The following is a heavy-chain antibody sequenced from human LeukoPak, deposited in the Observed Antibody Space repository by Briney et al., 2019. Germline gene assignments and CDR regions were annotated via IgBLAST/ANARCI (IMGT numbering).Heavy chain of an antibody. CDR1: GFTFSSYA. CDR3: ARSLDNVVNIDY. Sequence: PGGSLRLSCAASGFTFSSYAMHWVRQAPGKGLEWVAVISYDGSNKYYADSVKGRFTISRDNSKNTLYLQMNSLRAEDTAVYYCARSLDNVVNIDYWGQGTLVTVSS. V-gene: IGHV3-30-3*01. CDR2: ISYDGSNK. J-gene: IGHJ4*02. D-gene: IGHD2-2*03.